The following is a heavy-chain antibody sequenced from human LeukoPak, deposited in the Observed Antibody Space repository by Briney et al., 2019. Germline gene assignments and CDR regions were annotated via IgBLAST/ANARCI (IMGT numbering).Heavy chain of an antibody. J-gene: IGHJ4*02. V-gene: IGHV3-23*01. CDR3: ARDRVGATDYFDY. CDR2: ISGSGGST. Sequence: GSLRLSCAASGFTFSSYAMSWVRQAPGKGLEWVSAISGSGGSTYYADSVKGRFTISRDNSKNTLYLQMNSLRAEDTAVYYCARDRVGATDYFDYWGQGTLVTVSS. CDR1: GFTFSSYA. D-gene: IGHD1-26*01.